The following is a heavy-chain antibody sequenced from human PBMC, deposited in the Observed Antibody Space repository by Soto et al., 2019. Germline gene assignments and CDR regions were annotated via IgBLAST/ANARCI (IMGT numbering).Heavy chain of an antibody. CDR1: GYTFTSYD. CDR2: MNPNSGNT. Sequence: ASVKVSCKASGYTFTSYDINWVRQATGQGLEWMGWMNPNSGNTGYAQKFQGRVTMTRNTSISTAYMELSSLRSEDTAVYYCAGAQSPDYDFWSGYYTWAFDIWGQGTMVTVSS. D-gene: IGHD3-3*01. J-gene: IGHJ3*02. V-gene: IGHV1-8*01. CDR3: AGAQSPDYDFWSGYYTWAFDI.